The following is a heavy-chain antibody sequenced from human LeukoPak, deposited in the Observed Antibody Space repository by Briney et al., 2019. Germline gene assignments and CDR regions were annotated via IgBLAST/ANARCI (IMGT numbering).Heavy chain of an antibody. V-gene: IGHV4-34*01. CDR2: INHSGST. J-gene: IGHJ4*02. CDR1: GGSFSGYY. Sequence: SETLSLTCAVYGGSFSGYYRSWIRQPPGKGLEWIGEINHSGSTNYNPSLKSRVTISVDTSKNQFSLKLSSVTAADTAVYYCARHGDYYGSGSRYWGQGTLVTVSS. CDR3: ARHGDYYGSGSRY. D-gene: IGHD3-10*01.